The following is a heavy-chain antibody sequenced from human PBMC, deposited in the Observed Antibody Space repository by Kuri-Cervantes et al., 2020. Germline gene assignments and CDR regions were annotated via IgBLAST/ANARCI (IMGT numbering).Heavy chain of an antibody. J-gene: IGHJ4*02. V-gene: IGHV4-34*01. D-gene: IGHD3-22*01. CDR1: GESFSVYY. CDR2: INHSGNT. CDR3: ARTHYWLDSTGYSRPHYYFDY. Sequence: SETLSLTCAVYGESFSVYYWSWVRRPPGKGLQWIGEINHSGNTNYNPSLKSRVTLSLDTSQNHFSLKLTSVTAADTAVYYCARTHYWLDSTGYSRPHYYFDYWGQGTLVTVSS.